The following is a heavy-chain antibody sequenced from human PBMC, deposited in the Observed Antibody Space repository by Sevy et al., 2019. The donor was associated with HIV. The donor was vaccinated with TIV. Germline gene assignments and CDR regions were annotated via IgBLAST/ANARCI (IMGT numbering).Heavy chain of an antibody. CDR2: ISNSGVSI. J-gene: IGHJ4*02. D-gene: IGHD4-17*01. V-gene: IGHV3-48*03. CDR3: AGDLPPSATTVAHFDY. Sequence: GGSLRLSCAATGFSFSSYEMNWVRQAPGKGLEWVSYISNSGVSIYYSDSVKGRFTISRDNARNSLYLQMKSLRAEDTAVYYCAGDLPPSATTVAHFDYWGQGTLVTVSS. CDR1: GFSFSSYE.